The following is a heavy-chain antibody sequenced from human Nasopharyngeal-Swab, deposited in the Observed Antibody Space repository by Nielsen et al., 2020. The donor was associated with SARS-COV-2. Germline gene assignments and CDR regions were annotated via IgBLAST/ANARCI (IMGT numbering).Heavy chain of an antibody. V-gene: IGHV3-23*01. CDR2: LGVGGGPT. CDR3: VKDLRGKYAFDI. Sequence: GGSLRLSCAASGFSFSTHAMTWIRQAPGKGLEWVSSLGVGGGPTYYADSAKGRFTISSDNSKNTLYLQMSSLRAEDTALYWCVKDLRGKYAFDIWGQGTMVTVSS. D-gene: IGHD3-16*01. CDR1: GFSFSTHA. J-gene: IGHJ3*02.